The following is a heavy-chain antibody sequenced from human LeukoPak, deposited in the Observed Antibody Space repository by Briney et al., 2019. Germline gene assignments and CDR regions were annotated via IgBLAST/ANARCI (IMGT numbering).Heavy chain of an antibody. CDR3: ARFHPAVLNYIDQ. CDR1: GYSISSTLY. V-gene: IGHV4-38-2*01. D-gene: IGHD2-8*01. Sequence: SETLPHTCCVSGYSISSTLYWGWLRQTPGKGLEWIGTINHGGSPYYSPSLKSRVTISLYTAENQFSLRLDSVTDADTAVYYCARFHPAVLNYIDQWGQGTLVTVSS. J-gene: IGHJ4*02. CDR2: INHGGSP.